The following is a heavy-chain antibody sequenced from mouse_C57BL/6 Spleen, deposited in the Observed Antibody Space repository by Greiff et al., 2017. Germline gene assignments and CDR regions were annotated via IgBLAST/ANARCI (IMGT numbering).Heavy chain of an antibody. Sequence: VQLVESGAELVRPGTSVKMSCKASGYTFTNYWIGWAKQRPGHGLEWIGDIYPGGGYTNYNEKFKGKATLTADKSSSTAYMQFSSLTSEDSAIYYCARRGTWDDWYFDVWGTGTTVTVSS. CDR2: IYPGGGYT. V-gene: IGHV1-63*01. D-gene: IGHD4-1*01. J-gene: IGHJ1*03. CDR3: ARRGTWDDWYFDV. CDR1: GYTFTNYW.